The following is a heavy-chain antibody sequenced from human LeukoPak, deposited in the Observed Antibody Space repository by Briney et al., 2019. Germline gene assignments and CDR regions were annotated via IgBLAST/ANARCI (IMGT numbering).Heavy chain of an antibody. Sequence: PGGSLRLSCAASGFTFSSYSMNWVRQAPGKGLEWVSYISSSSSTIYYADSVKGRFTISRDNAKNSLYLQMNSLRAEDTAVYYCARDGIAAAGSYYYYMDVWGKGTTVTVSS. CDR3: ARDGIAAAGSYYYYMDV. J-gene: IGHJ6*03. CDR2: ISSSSSTI. V-gene: IGHV3-48*01. CDR1: GFTFSSYS. D-gene: IGHD6-13*01.